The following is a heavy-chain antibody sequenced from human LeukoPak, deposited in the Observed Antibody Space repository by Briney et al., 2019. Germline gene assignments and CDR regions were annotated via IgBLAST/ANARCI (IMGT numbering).Heavy chain of an antibody. CDR2: INPNSGGT. J-gene: IGHJ4*02. D-gene: IGHD3-10*01. CDR1: EYTFTGYY. Sequence: ASVKVSCKASEYTFTGYYKHWVRQAPGQGLEWMGRINPNSGGTNYAQKFQGRVTMTRDTSINTAYLDLSSLRSDDTAVYYCARGPSGSDYWGQGTLVIVSS. V-gene: IGHV1-2*06. CDR3: ARGPSGSDY.